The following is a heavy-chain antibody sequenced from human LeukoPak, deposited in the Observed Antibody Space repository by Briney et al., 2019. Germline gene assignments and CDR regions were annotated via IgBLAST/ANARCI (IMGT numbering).Heavy chain of an antibody. CDR1: GGSISRYY. Sequence: SETLSLTCTVSGGSISRYYWSWIRQSPGKGLEWIGYIYYSGSTNYNPSFKSRVTISVDTSKNQFSLKLSSVTAADTAVYYCARAGGYGSGNSAWGQGTLVTVSS. CDR3: ARAGGYGSGNSA. D-gene: IGHD3-10*01. V-gene: IGHV4-59*01. J-gene: IGHJ5*02. CDR2: IYYSGST.